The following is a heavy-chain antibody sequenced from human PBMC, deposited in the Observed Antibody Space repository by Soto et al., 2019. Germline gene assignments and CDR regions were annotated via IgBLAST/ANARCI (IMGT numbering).Heavy chain of an antibody. CDR1: GFTFSSYA. V-gene: IGHV3-30-3*01. CDR2: ISYDGSNK. D-gene: IGHD3-22*01. J-gene: IGHJ4*02. Sequence: GGSLRLSCAASGFTFSSYAMHWVRQAPGKGLEWVAVISYDGSNKYYADSVKGRFTISRDNSKNTLYLQMNSLREDDTAVYYCAPDPGGVVVNYYWGQGTLVTVS. CDR3: APDPGGVVVNYY.